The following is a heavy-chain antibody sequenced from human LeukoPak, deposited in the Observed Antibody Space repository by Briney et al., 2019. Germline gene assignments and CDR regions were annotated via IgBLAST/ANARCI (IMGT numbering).Heavy chain of an antibody. V-gene: IGHV1-69*04. CDR3: APEGDSGSYYYDY. J-gene: IGHJ4*02. CDR1: GYTFTSYA. D-gene: IGHD1-26*01. Sequence: ASVKVSCKASGYTFTSYAISWVRQAPGQGLEWMGRIIPILGIANYAQKFQGRVTITADKSTSTAYMELSSLRSEDTAVYYCAPEGDSGSYYYDYWGQGTLVTVSS. CDR2: IIPILGIA.